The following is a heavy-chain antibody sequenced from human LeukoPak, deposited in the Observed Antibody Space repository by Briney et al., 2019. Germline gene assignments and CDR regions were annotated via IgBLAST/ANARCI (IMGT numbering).Heavy chain of an antibody. CDR2: IYTSGST. D-gene: IGHD3-22*01. CDR3: ASTTYYYDSSGYYFLDY. Sequence: SETLSLTCTVSGDSISSYNWSWIRQPAGKGLEWIGRIYTSGSTNYNPSLKNRVTMSVDTFKNQFSLKLSSVTAADTAVYYCASTTYYYDSSGYYFLDYWGQGTLVTVSS. CDR1: GDSISSYN. V-gene: IGHV4-4*07. J-gene: IGHJ4*02.